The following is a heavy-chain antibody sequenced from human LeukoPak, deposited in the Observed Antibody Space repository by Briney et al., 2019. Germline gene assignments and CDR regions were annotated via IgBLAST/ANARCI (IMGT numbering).Heavy chain of an antibody. CDR3: ARGYSSVWYFGPHYFDY. V-gene: IGHV4-39*07. Sequence: SETLSLTCTVSGGSISSSSYYWGWIRQPPGKGLEWVGSIYYSGSTYYNPSLKSRVTISLDTSKNQFSLRLSSVTAADTAVYYCARGYSSVWYFGPHYFDYWGQGTLVTVSS. CDR2: IYYSGST. D-gene: IGHD6-19*01. J-gene: IGHJ4*02. CDR1: GGSISSSSYY.